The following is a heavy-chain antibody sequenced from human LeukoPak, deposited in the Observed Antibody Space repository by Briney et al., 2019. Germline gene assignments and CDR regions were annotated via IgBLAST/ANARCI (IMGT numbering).Heavy chain of an antibody. V-gene: IGHV3-9*01. CDR3: ARDRNYYASGSTDY. Sequence: PGGSLRLSCAASGFTFDNYAMHWVRQAPGKGLEWVSGLSWDSASLAYADSVKGRFTISRDNAKSSLYLQMNSLRSEDTAFYYCARDRNYYASGSTDYWGHGILVTVSS. J-gene: IGHJ4*01. CDR1: GFTFDNYA. CDR2: LSWDSASL. D-gene: IGHD3-10*01.